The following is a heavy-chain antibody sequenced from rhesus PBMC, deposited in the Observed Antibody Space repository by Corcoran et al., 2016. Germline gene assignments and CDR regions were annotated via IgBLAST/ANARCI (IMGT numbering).Heavy chain of an antibody. CDR1: GASISYNW. CDR3: ARDEHSPGWALDV. CDR2: INGNGGKT. V-gene: IGHV4-80*01. Sequence: QVQLQESGPGLVKPSETLSLTCTVSGASISYNWWSWIRQPPGQGLEWIGEINGNGGKTNYNPSLKRRVTISKDASKNQFSLKMTSVTAADTALYYCARDEHSPGWALDVWGRGVLVTVSS. D-gene: IGHD6-31*01. J-gene: IGHJ5-2*02.